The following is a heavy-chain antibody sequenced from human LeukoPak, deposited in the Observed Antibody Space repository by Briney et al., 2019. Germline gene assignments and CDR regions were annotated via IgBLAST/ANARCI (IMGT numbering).Heavy chain of an antibody. J-gene: IGHJ4*02. CDR1: GFTFSTYW. D-gene: IGHD1-26*01. CDR3: TTRWLSGSYGDY. Sequence: GGSLRLSCAASGFTFSTYWMHWVRQAPGKGLVWVSRINSDGSSTNYADSVKGRFTISRDDSKNTLYLQMNSLKTEDTAAYYCTTRWLSGSYGDYWGQGTLVTVSS. CDR2: INSDGSST. V-gene: IGHV3-74*01.